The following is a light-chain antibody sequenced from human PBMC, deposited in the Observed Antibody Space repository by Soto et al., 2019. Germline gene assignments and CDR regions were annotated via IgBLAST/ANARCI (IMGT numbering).Light chain of an antibody. CDR3: QTWGTGV. V-gene: IGLV4-69*01. Sequence: QSVLTQSPSASASLGASVKLTCTLSSGHSSYAIAWHQQQPEKGPRYLMKLNSDGSHSKGDGIPDRFSGPSSGAERYLTISSLQSEDEADYYCQTWGTGVFGGGTQLTVL. CDR1: SGHSSYA. J-gene: IGLJ2*01. CDR2: LNSDGSH.